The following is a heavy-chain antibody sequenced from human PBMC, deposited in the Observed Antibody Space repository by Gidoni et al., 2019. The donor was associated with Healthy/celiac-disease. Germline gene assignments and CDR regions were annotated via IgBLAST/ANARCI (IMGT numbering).Heavy chain of an antibody. CDR2: ISSSSSYI. D-gene: IGHD6-19*01. J-gene: IGHJ3*02. CDR1: GFPFSSYS. CDR3: ARDTTGYSSGWYRAFDI. V-gene: IGHV3-21*01. Sequence: EVQLVESGGGLVKPGGSLRLSCAASGFPFSSYSMNWVRQAPGKGMEWVSSISSSSSYIYYADSVKGRFTISRDNAKNSLYLQMNSLRAENTAVYYCARDTTGYSSGWYRAFDIWGQGTMVTVSS.